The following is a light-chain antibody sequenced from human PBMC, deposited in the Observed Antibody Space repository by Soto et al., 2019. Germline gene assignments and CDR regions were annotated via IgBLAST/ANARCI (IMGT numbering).Light chain of an antibody. V-gene: IGLV2-14*01. Sequence: QSALTQPASVSGSPGQSITISCTGTSSDVGGYNYVSWYQQHPDKAPKPILYEVNNRPSGVSNRFSGSKSGNTASLTISGLQAEDEADYYCCSYTTSSTVVFGTGTKVTVL. CDR2: EVN. J-gene: IGLJ1*01. CDR3: CSYTTSSTVV. CDR1: SSDVGGYNY.